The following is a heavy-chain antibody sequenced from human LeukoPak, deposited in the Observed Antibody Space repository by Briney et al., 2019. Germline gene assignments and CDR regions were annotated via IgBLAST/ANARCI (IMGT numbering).Heavy chain of an antibody. CDR3: ARGKSGYSYGLDY. J-gene: IGHJ4*02. CDR2: INHNGNVK. CDR1: GFTFSSYW. D-gene: IGHD5-18*01. V-gene: IGHV3-7*03. Sequence: GGSLRLSCAASGFTFSSYWMNWSRQAPGRGREWVASINHNGNVKYYVDSVKGRFTISRDNSKNTLYLQMNSLRAEDTAVYYCARGKSGYSYGLDYWGQGTLVTVSS.